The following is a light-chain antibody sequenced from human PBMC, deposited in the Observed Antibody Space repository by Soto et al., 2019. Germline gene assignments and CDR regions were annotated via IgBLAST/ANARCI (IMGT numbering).Light chain of an antibody. Sequence: QAVVTQPPSASGTPGQKVSISCSGSSSNIGRNYVSWYQQVPGTAPKLLIYSNSHRPSGVPDRFSGSKSGTSASLAISELRSEDEGDYYCAAWDDVLRGVFGGGTKLTVL. CDR3: AAWDDVLRGV. V-gene: IGLV1-47*02. J-gene: IGLJ3*02. CDR1: SSNIGRNY. CDR2: SNS.